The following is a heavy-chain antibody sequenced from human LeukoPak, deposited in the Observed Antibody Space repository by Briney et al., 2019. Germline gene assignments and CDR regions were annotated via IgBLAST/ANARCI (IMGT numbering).Heavy chain of an antibody. CDR1: DGSISSYS. Sequence: PSETLSLTCTVSDGSISSYSWNWIRQPPGKGLEWIGYIYYSENTNYNPSLKSRVTISVDRSKNQFSLKLSSVTAADTAVYYCARLGDPLYGDYAFDIWGQGTMVTVSS. V-gene: IGHV4-59*12. CDR3: ARLGDPLYGDYAFDI. J-gene: IGHJ3*02. D-gene: IGHD4-17*01. CDR2: IYYSENT.